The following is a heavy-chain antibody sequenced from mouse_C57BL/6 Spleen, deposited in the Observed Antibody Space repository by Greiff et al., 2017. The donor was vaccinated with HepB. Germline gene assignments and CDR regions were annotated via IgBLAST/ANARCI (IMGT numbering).Heavy chain of an antibody. CDR2: ISSGSSTI. CDR3: AINYGSSYILAY. V-gene: IGHV5-17*01. Sequence: DVMLVESGGGLVKPGGSLKLSCAASGFTFSDYGMHWVRQATEKGLEWVAYISSGSSTIYYADTVKGRFTISRDNAKNTLFLQMTSLRSEDTAMYYCAINYGSSYILAYWGQGTLVTVSA. CDR1: GFTFSDYG. D-gene: IGHD1-1*01. J-gene: IGHJ3*01.